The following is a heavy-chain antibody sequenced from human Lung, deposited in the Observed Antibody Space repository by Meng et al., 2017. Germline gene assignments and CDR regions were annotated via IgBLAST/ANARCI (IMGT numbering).Heavy chain of an antibody. CDR1: GYTFTSYA. D-gene: IGHD3-10*01. J-gene: IGHJ2*01. CDR3: ASGWFGELFGYFDL. CDR2: INTNTRNP. V-gene: IGHV7-4-1*02. Sequence: QVQLVQFGSELKKPGCSVKVSCKASGYTFTSYAMKWVRQAPGQGLEWMGWINTNTRNPTYAQGFTGRFVFSLDTSVSTAYLQISSLKAEDTAVYYCASGWFGELFGYFDLWGRGTLVTVSS.